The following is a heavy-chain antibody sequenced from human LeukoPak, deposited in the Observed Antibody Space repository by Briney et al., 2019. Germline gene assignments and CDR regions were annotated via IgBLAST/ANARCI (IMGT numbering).Heavy chain of an antibody. J-gene: IGHJ4*02. CDR1: GFTFSSYA. Sequence: GGSLRLSCAASGFTFSSYAMSWVRQAPGKRLEWVSAISGSGGSTYYADSVKGRFTISRDNSKNTLYLQMNSLRAEDTAVYYCAKPYCGGDCTKNYWGQGTLVTVSS. V-gene: IGHV3-23*01. CDR3: AKPYCGGDCTKNY. D-gene: IGHD2-21*01. CDR2: ISGSGGST.